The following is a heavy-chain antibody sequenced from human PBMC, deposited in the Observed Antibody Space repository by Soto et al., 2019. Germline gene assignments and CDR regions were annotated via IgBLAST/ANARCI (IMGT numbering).Heavy chain of an antibody. J-gene: IGHJ4*02. CDR3: ARKVGMEFDY. D-gene: IGHD2-21*01. V-gene: IGHV3-33*01. Sequence: QVQLVESGGGVVQPGRSLRLSCAASGFTFSSFGMHWVRQAPGKGLEWVALIWFDGSNKNYADSVKGRFTISRDNSKNTLSLKMKSVRSEDTSVYYCARKVGMEFDYWGQGTQVTVSS. CDR2: IWFDGSNK. CDR1: GFTFSSFG.